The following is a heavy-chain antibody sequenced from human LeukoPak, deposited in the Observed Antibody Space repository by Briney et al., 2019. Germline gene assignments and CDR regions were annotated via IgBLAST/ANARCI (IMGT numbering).Heavy chain of an antibody. CDR3: ARTLVVVPAAIRDYYYYGMDV. CDR2: ISSGGGST. D-gene: IGHD2-2*02. Sequence: GGSLRLSCAASGFTFTNYAMSWVRQAPGKGLEWVSGISSGGGSTYYADSVKGRFTISRDNSKNTLYLQMNSLRAEDTAVYYCARTLVVVPAAIRDYYYYGMDVWGQGTTVTVSS. V-gene: IGHV3-23*01. CDR1: GFTFTNYA. J-gene: IGHJ6*02.